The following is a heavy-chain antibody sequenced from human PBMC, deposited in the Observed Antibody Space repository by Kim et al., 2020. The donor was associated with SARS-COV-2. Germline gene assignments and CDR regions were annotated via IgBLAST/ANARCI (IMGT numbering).Heavy chain of an antibody. CDR2: MFSSGSP. CDR3: ARGGYGSGLYFQL. Sequence: SETLSLNCSVSGGSINDYYWSWIRQPPGKGLEWIGFMFSSGSPNYNPSLKTRVIISVDTSKNHFSLKLSSVTTADTAVYYCARGGYGSGLYFQLWGQGTLVSVSS. D-gene: IGHD3-10*01. CDR1: GGSINDYY. J-gene: IGHJ1*01. V-gene: IGHV4-59*13.